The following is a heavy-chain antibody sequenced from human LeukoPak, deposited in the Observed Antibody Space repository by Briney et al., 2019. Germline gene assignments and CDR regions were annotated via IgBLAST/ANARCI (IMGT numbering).Heavy chain of an antibody. J-gene: IGHJ5*02. D-gene: IGHD3-22*01. V-gene: IGHV4-30-4*01. CDR2: IYYSGST. CDR1: GGSISSGDYY. CDR3: ARDRGAPHVDYYDRRFDP. Sequence: PSETLSLTCTVSGGSISSGDYYWSWIRQPPGKGLEWIGYIYYSGSTYYNPSLKSRVTISVDTSKNQFSLKLSSVTAADTAVYYCARDRGAPHVDYYDRRFDPWGQGTLVTVSS.